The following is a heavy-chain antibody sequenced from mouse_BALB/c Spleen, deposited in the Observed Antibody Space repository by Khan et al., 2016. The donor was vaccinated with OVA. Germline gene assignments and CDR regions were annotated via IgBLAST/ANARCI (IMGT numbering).Heavy chain of an antibody. CDR1: GYSLTRYG. Sequence: QVQLKQSGPGLVAPSQSLSITCTVSGYSLTRYGVHWVRQPPGKGLEWLGLIWAGGSTTYNWALMSRLSISIDNSKSLVFLIIHSLKTDDTALYYCARSRYLARYWGQGTTLTVSS. D-gene: IGHD2-14*01. CDR2: IWAGGST. V-gene: IGHV2-9*02. CDR3: ARSRYLARY. J-gene: IGHJ2*01.